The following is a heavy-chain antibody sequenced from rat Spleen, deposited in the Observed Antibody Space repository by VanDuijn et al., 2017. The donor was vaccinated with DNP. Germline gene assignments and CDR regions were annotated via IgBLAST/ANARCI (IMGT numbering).Heavy chain of an antibody. V-gene: IGHV5-31*01. Sequence: EVQLVESGGGLVQPGRSLKLSCAASGFTFNNYWMTWIRQVPGKGLEWVASIATSGGSTYYPDSVKGRFTISRDNAKSILYLQMDSLRSEDTATYYCTNSALTTVPYWGQGVMVTVSS. D-gene: IGHD1-3*01. J-gene: IGHJ2*01. CDR2: IATSGGST. CDR3: TNSALTTVPY. CDR1: GFTFNNYW.